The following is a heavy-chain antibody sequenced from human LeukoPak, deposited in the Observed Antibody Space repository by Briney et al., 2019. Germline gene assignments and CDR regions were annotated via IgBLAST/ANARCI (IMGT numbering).Heavy chain of an antibody. CDR2: IYTSGST. Sequence: SETLSLTCTVSGGSISSGSYYWSWIRQPAGKGLEWIGRIYTSGSTNYNPSLKSRVTISVDTSKNQFSLKLSSVTAADTAVYYCAAGYSSTPLPWGQGTLVTVSS. CDR3: AAGYSSTPLP. CDR1: GGSISSGSYY. V-gene: IGHV4-61*02. D-gene: IGHD6-19*01. J-gene: IGHJ5*02.